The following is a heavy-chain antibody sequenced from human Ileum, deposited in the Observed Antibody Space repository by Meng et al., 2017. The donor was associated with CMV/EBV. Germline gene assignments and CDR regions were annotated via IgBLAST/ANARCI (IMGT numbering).Heavy chain of an antibody. CDR1: GFTVSNNY. Sequence: GVLKISCAASGFTVSNNYMNWVRQAPGKGLEWVSVIYDSGKIYYADSVKGRFISSRDHSKNTLYLEMNSLRVEDTALYYCARGAFDWGQGTLVTVSS. CDR3: ARGAFD. J-gene: IGHJ4*02. D-gene: IGHD2/OR15-2a*01. V-gene: IGHV3-66*03. CDR2: IYDSGKI.